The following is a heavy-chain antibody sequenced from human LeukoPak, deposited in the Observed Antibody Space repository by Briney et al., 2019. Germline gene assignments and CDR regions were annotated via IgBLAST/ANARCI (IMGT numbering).Heavy chain of an antibody. J-gene: IGHJ4*02. CDR3: ARLCRGKAVAGKYYFDY. CDR1: GGSISSGGYY. V-gene: IGHV4-31*03. D-gene: IGHD6-19*01. Sequence: PSQTLSLTCTVSGGSISSGGYYWSWIRQHPGKGLEWIGYIYYSGSTYYNPSLKSRVTISVDTSKNQFSRKRSSVTAADTAVYYGARLCRGKAVAGKYYFDYWGQGNLVTVSS. CDR2: IYYSGST.